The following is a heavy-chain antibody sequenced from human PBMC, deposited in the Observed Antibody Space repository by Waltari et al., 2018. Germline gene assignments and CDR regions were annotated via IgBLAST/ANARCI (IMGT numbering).Heavy chain of an antibody. CDR2: INIDGGYI. CDR3: ARKGGRGYPYGPFYYDH. V-gene: IGHV3-74*01. J-gene: IGHJ4*02. Sequence: EVQLVESGGGLVQPGGSLRLSCAASGFTFGAYWMHWVRQPPGKGREWVSRINIDGGYISYTDSVKGRFTISRDNAKNPLFLQLNSLRAEDTAVYYCARKGGRGYPYGPFYYDHWGQGTLVTVSP. CDR1: GFTFGAYW. D-gene: IGHD5-18*01.